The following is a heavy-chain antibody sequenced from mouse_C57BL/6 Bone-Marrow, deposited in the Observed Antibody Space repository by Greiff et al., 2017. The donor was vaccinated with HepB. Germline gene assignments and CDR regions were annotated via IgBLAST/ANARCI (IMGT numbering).Heavy chain of an antibody. V-gene: IGHV5-12*01. CDR2: ISNGGGST. CDR3: ARQEDAWFAY. CDR1: GFTFSDYY. J-gene: IGHJ3*01. Sequence: EVQLKESGGGLVQPGGSLKLSCAASGFTFSDYYMYWVRQTPEKRLEWVAYISNGGGSTYYPDTVKGRFTISRDNAKNTLYLQMSRLKSEDTAMYYCARQEDAWFAYWGQGTLVTVSA.